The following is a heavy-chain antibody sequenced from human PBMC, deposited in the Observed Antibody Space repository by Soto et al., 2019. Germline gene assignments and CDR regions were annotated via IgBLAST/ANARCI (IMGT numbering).Heavy chain of an antibody. CDR2: ISSGSSTI. D-gene: IGHD6-19*01. CDR3: AKTYSSGRGAFDV. CDR1: GFTFSSYS. Sequence: GGSLRLSCAASGFTFSSYSMNWVRQAPGKVLEWVSYISSGSSTIYYADSVKGRFTISRDNAQNSLYLQMNSLRAEDTAVYYCAKTYSSGRGAFDVWGQGTMVTVSS. J-gene: IGHJ3*01. V-gene: IGHV3-48*01.